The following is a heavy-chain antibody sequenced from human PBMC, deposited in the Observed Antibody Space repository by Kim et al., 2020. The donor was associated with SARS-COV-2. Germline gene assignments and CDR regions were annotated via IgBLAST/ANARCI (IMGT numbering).Heavy chain of an antibody. CDR3: ARTTDITMIVDDAFDI. Sequence: SETLSLTCAVYGGSFSGYYWIWIRQPPGKGLEWIGEINHSGSTNYNPSLKSRVTISVDTSKNQFSLKLSSVTAADTAVYYCARTTDITMIVDDAFDIWGQGTMVTVSS. J-gene: IGHJ3*02. D-gene: IGHD3-22*01. CDR1: GGSFSGYY. V-gene: IGHV4-34*01. CDR2: INHSGST.